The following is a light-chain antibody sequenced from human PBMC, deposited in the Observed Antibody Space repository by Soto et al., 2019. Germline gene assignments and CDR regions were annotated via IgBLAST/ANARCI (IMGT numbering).Light chain of an antibody. CDR2: EVN. V-gene: IGLV2-23*02. Sequence: QSALTQPASVSGSLGQSITISCTGTSSDVGSYNSVSWYQQHRGKVTKIMIYEVNKRPSGVSNRFSGSKSGNTVSLTISGLQAEDEADYYCCSYAGSRMWVLGGGTKLTVL. CDR1: SSDVGSYNS. J-gene: IGLJ3*02. CDR3: CSYAGSRMWV.